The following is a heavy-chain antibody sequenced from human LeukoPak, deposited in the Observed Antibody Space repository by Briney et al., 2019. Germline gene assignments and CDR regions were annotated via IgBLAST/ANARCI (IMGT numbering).Heavy chain of an antibody. CDR3: ARGLTVGATGVWAFDI. V-gene: IGHV3-66*01. CDR1: GFTVSNNY. J-gene: IGHJ3*02. D-gene: IGHD1-26*01. Sequence: PGGSLRLSCAASGFTVSNNYMTWVRKAPGKGLEWVSVMYRVGNTYYADFVKGRFTISRDNSKNTLHLQMNSLRVEDTALYYCARGLTVGATGVWAFDIWGQGTMVTVSS. CDR2: MYRVGNT.